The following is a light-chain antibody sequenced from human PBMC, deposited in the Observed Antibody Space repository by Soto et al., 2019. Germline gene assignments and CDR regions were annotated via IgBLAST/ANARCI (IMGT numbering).Light chain of an antibody. CDR1: SNDVGGYNL. Sequence: QPVLTQPASVSGSPGQSITISCTGTSNDVGGYNLVSWFQQHPGKAPKLMISEVNKRPSGVSNRFSGSKSANTASLTISGLQAEDEADYYCCSHVGGSSPPWVFGRGTKLTVL. CDR3: CSHVGGSSPPWV. V-gene: IGLV2-23*02. CDR2: EVN. J-gene: IGLJ3*02.